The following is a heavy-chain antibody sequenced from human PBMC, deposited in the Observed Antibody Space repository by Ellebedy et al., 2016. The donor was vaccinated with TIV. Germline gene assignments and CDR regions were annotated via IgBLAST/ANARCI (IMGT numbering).Heavy chain of an antibody. CDR2: ISGSGDDT. V-gene: IGHV3-23*01. D-gene: IGHD1-26*01. CDR1: GFTFSYYA. CDR3: ARVTSGTASTSSFDI. J-gene: IGHJ3*02. Sequence: GESLKISXAASGFTFSYYAMVWVRLTPGKGLEWVAGISGSGDDTYYGDFVKGRFTISRDNSKGTLYLQLDSLRADDTGLYYCARVTSGTASTSSFDIWGQGTKVIVSS.